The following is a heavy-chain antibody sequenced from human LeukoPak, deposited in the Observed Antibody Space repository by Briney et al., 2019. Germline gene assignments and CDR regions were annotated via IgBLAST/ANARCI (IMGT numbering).Heavy chain of an antibody. J-gene: IGHJ4*02. CDR3: ARDMMGATLYFDS. CDR1: GFTFSICG. V-gene: IGHV3-23*01. Sequence: GGSLRLSCAASGFTFSICGMSWVRQAPGKGLEWVSAISGSGGRTYNADSMKGRFTISRDNSKNTLYLQMNSLRVEDTAVYYCARDMMGATLYFDSWGQGTLVTVSS. CDR2: ISGSGGRT. D-gene: IGHD1-26*01.